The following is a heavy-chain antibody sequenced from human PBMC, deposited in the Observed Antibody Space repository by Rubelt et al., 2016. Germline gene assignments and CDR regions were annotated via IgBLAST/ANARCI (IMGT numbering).Heavy chain of an antibody. Sequence: QVQLRQWGAGLLKPSETLSLTCAVYGGSFSGYYWSWIRQPPGKGLEWIGEINHSGSTNYNPSLKSRVTMSVDTSKNQFSQKLGSVTAADTAVYYCARGFSQGYADWGQGTLVTVSS. D-gene: IGHD2-15*01. J-gene: IGHJ4*02. V-gene: IGHV4-34*02. CDR2: INHSGST. CDR3: ARGFSQGYAD. CDR1: GGSFSGYY.